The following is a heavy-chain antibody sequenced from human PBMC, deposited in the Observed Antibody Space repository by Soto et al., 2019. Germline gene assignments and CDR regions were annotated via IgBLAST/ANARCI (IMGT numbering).Heavy chain of an antibody. CDR1: GGAFSSYS. D-gene: IGHD1-7*01. CDR2: IIPIFGTA. V-gene: IGHV1-69*01. J-gene: IGHJ6*01. CDR3: GWGVRELLGLGGMDV. Sequence: VKVSCKASGGAFSSYSISWMRHAPGQGLEWMGGIIPIFGTANYAQKFQGRVTITADESTSTAYMELSSLRSEDTAVYYCGWGVRELLGLGGMDVWGQGTTVTVSS.